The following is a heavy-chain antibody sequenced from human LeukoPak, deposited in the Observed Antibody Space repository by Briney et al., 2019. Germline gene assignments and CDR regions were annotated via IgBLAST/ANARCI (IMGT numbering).Heavy chain of an antibody. CDR2: ISGSGGST. CDR1: GFTFSSYG. J-gene: IGHJ6*03. CDR3: VRWYGGSGLENYYYYMDV. V-gene: IGHV3-23*01. Sequence: PGGTLRLSCAASGFTFSSYGMSWVRQAPGKGLEWVSAISGSGGSTYYADSVKGRFTISRDNSKNTLYLQMNSLRAEDTAVYYRVRWYGGSGLENYYYYMDVWGKGTTVTISS. D-gene: IGHD3-10*01.